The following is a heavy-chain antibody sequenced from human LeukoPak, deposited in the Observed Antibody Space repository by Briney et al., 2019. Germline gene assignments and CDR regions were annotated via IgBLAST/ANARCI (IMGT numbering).Heavy chain of an antibody. Sequence: GGSLRLSCAASGFTFGAYAMHWVRQAPGKGLEWVAVIWYDGSNNYHAGSLKDRFTISRDNSKNTLYLQINSLRAEDTAVYYCARQVGNAGWYFDYWGQGALVTVSS. CDR3: ARQVGNAGWYFDY. CDR2: IWYDGSNN. D-gene: IGHD6-19*01. V-gene: IGHV3-33*01. CDR1: GFTFGAYA. J-gene: IGHJ4*02.